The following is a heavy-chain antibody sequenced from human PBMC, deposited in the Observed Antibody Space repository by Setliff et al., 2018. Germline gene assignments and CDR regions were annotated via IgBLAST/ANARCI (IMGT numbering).Heavy chain of an antibody. CDR1: GFTFSTYR. Sequence: LKISCAASGFTFSTYRMHWVRQAPGKGLEWVAVILDDGVKKYHADSVKGRFTISRDNSKNTLYLQMNSLRPEDTAVYYCARTCSGSGCYAGLESWGQGTPVTVSS. CDR2: ILDDGVKK. J-gene: IGHJ4*02. CDR3: ARTCSGSGCYAGLES. D-gene: IGHD2-15*01. V-gene: IGHV3-30*03.